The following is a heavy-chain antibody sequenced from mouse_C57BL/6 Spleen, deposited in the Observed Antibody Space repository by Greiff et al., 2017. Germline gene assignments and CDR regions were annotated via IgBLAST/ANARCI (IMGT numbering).Heavy chain of an antibody. Sequence: QVQLQQSGAELVKPGASVKISCKASGYAFSSYWMNWVKQRPGKGLEWIGQIYPGDGDTKYNGKFKGKATLTADKSSSTAYLQLSSLTAEDSAVYFCARWSYANYFDYWGQGTTLTVSS. CDR1: GYAFSSYW. V-gene: IGHV1-80*01. CDR3: ARWSYANYFDY. D-gene: IGHD1-1*01. J-gene: IGHJ2*01. CDR2: IYPGDGDT.